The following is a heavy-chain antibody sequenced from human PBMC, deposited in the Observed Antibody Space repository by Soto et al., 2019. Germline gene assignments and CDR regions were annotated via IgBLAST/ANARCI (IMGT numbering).Heavy chain of an antibody. CDR3: ARGRKKVITMVRGVIHPRAFDI. V-gene: IGHV4-34*01. CDR1: GGSFSAYY. CDR2: INHSGST. D-gene: IGHD3-10*01. Sequence: SETLSLTCAVYGGSFSAYYWSWIRQPPGKGLEWIGEINHSGSTNYNPSLKSRVTISVDTSKNQFSLKLSSVTAADTAVYYCARGRKKVITMVRGVIHPRAFDIWGQGIMVTVSS. J-gene: IGHJ3*02.